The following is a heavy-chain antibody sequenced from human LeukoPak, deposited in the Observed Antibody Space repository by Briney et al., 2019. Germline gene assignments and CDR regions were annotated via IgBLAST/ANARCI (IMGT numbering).Heavy chain of an antibody. CDR2: ISAYNGNT. D-gene: IGHD1-7*01. CDR1: GYTFTSYG. J-gene: IGHJ5*02. Sequence: ASVKVSCKASGYTFTSYGISWVRQAPGQGLEWMGWISAYNGNTNYAQKLQGRVTMTTDTSTSTAYMELRSLRSDDTAVYYCARARDLGTTIPNWFDPWGQGTLVTVSS. V-gene: IGHV1-18*01. CDR3: ARARDLGTTIPNWFDP.